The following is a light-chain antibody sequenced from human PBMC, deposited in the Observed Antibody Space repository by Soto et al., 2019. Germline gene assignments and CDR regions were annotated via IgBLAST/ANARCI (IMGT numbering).Light chain of an antibody. V-gene: IGLV3-21*02. CDR3: QVWDTTSDHWM. CDR2: DDS. J-gene: IGLJ3*02. Sequence: SYELTQPPSVSVAPRQTATITCGGNNIGSRSVHWYQQQSGQAPVLVVFDDSVRPSGIPERISGYNSGNTATLTISGVEAGDEADYYCQVWDTTSDHWMFGGGTKLTVL. CDR1: NIGSRS.